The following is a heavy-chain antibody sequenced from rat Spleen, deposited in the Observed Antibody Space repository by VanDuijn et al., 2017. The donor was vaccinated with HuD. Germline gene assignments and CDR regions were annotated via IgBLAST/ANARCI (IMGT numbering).Heavy chain of an antibody. CDR3: VSHGARISRFAY. D-gene: IGHD2-7*01. CDR2: ISYDGSST. V-gene: IGHV5-7*01. J-gene: IGHJ3*01. Sequence: EVQLVESGGGLVQPGRSLKLSCAASGFTFSNYGTHWIRQAQKKGLEWVATISYDGSSTYYPDSVKGRLTISRDNAKSTLYLQMDSLKSEDTSTYYCVSHGARISRFAYWGQGTLFTVSS. CDR1: GFTFSNYG.